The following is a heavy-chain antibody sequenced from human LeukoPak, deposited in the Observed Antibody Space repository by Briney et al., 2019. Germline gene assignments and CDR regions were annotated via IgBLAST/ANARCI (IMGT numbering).Heavy chain of an antibody. CDR1: GYTFTSYG. V-gene: IGHV1-18*01. J-gene: IGHJ6*03. CDR2: ISAYNGNT. CDR3: AREGGSYYDYYYYYMDV. Sequence: GASVKVSCKASGYTFTSYGISWVRQAPGQGLEWMGWISAYNGNTNYAQKLQGRVTMTTDTSTSTAYMELRSLRSDDTAVYYCAREGGSYYDYYYYYMDVWGKGTTVTVSS. D-gene: IGHD1-26*01.